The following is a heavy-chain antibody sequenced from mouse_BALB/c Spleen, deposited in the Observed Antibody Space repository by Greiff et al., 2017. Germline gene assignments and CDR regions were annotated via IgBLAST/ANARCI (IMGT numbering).Heavy chain of an antibody. Sequence: VKLKESGPGLVAPSQSLSITCTVSGFSLTSYGVHWVRQPPGKGLEWLGVIWAGGSTNYNSALMSRLSISKDNSKSQVFLKMNSLQTDDTAMYYCARGEFITTAPWFAYWGQGTLVTVSA. V-gene: IGHV2-9*02. CDR1: GFSLTSYG. CDR2: IWAGGST. D-gene: IGHD1-2*01. CDR3: ARGEFITTAPWFAY. J-gene: IGHJ3*01.